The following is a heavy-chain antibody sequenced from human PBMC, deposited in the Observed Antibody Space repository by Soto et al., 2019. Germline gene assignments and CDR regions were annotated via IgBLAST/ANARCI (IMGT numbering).Heavy chain of an antibody. CDR1: GYTFINYY. D-gene: IGHD5-12*01. Sequence: ASVKVSCKASGYTFINYYIHWVRQAPGQGLEWMAIINPMGGSTNYAQEFQGRVTLTSDTSTSTVYMELRSLRFDDTAVYYCARVLYSGYDDYWGQGTLVTVSS. J-gene: IGHJ4*02. V-gene: IGHV1-46*01. CDR3: ARVLYSGYDDY. CDR2: INPMGGST.